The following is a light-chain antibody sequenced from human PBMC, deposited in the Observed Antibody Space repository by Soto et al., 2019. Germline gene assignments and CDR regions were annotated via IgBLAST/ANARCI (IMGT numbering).Light chain of an antibody. CDR3: QQSYSTPYT. V-gene: IGKV1-39*01. CDR2: AAS. J-gene: IGKJ2*01. Sequence: DIQMTQSPSSLSASVGDRVTITCRASQSISSYLNWYQQKPGKAPKLLIYAASSLQSGVPSRFSGSGSGTDFTLTISSLQPEDFATYYYQQSYSTPYTSGQGTKLEIK. CDR1: QSISSY.